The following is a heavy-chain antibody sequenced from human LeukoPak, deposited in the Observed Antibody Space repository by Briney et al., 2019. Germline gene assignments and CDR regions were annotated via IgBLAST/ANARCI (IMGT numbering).Heavy chain of an antibody. CDR3: ARDSYYDSSGYKYFQH. D-gene: IGHD3-22*01. CDR2: TNPSGGST. V-gene: IGHV1-46*01. J-gene: IGHJ1*01. CDR1: GYTFTSYY. Sequence: ASVKVSCKASGYTFTSYYMHWVRQAPGQGLERMGITNPSGGSTSYAQKFQGRVTMTRDTSTSTVYMELSSLRSEDTAVYYCARDSYYDSSGYKYFQHWGQGTLVTVSS.